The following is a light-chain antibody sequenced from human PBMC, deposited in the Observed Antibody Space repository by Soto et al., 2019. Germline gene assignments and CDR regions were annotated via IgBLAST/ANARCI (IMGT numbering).Light chain of an antibody. Sequence: EIVMTQSPVTLSVSPGERATLSCRASQSVSSNYLAWYQQKPGQAPRLLIYGASSRATGIPDRFSGSGSGTEFTLTINSLQPEDFATYYCQQLNIYPLTFGPGTKVDI. CDR2: GAS. V-gene: IGKV3D-15*01. J-gene: IGKJ3*01. CDR3: QQLNIYPLT. CDR1: QSVSSN.